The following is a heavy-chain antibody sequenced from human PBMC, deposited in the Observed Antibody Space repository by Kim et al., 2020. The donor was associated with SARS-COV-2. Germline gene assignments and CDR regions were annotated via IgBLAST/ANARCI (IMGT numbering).Heavy chain of an antibody. D-gene: IGHD6-13*01. CDR3: AREGYIAAAGSALDY. Sequence: GGSLRLSCAASGFTFSSYGMHWVRQAPGKGLEWVAVIWYDGSNKYYADSVKGRFTISRDNSKNTLYLQMNSLRAEDTAVYYCAREGYIAAAGSALDYWGQETLVTVSS. CDR2: IWYDGSNK. J-gene: IGHJ4*02. CDR1: GFTFSSYG. V-gene: IGHV3-33*01.